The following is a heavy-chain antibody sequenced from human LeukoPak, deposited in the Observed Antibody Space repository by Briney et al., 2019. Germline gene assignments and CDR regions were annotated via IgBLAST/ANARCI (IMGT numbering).Heavy chain of an antibody. CDR1: GGSISSYY. V-gene: IGHV4-59*01. J-gene: IGHJ4*02. Sequence: SETLSLTCTVSGGSISSYYWSWIRQPPGKGLEWIGYIYYSGSTNYNPSLKSRVTISVDTSKNQFSLKLSSVTAADTAVYYCARDPGYCSGGSCYRSNYFDYWGQGTLVTVSS. CDR2: IYYSGST. CDR3: ARDPGYCSGGSCYRSNYFDY. D-gene: IGHD2-15*01.